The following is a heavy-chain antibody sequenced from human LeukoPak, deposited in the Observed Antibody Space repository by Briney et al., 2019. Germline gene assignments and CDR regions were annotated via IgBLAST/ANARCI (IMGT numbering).Heavy chain of an antibody. CDR1: GFTFSSYS. J-gene: IGHJ6*02. Sequence: GGSLRLSCAASGFTFSSYSMNWVRQAPGKGLEWVSSISSSSSYIYYADSVKGRFTISRDNAKNSLYLQMNSLRAEDTAVYYCARDPFEIDGGNSGYGMDVWGQGTTVTVSS. D-gene: IGHD4-23*01. V-gene: IGHV3-21*01. CDR2: ISSSSSYI. CDR3: ARDPFEIDGGNSGYGMDV.